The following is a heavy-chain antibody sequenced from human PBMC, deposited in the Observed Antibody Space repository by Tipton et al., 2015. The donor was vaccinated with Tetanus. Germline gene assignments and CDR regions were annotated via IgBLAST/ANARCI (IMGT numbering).Heavy chain of an antibody. CDR1: GYNFSHYS. CDR2: IDPRDSRA. CDR3: ARGGVDSRVFDF. D-gene: IGHD3-3*01. V-gene: IGHV5-51*01. Sequence: VQLVQSGADVKKPGESLKISCQISGYNFSHYSIGWVRQMPGRGLQWVGIIDPRDSRATYGPSFQGLVTISTDKSINTAFVQWGSLQASDTAMYYCARGGVDSRVFDFWGQGTLVTVSS. J-gene: IGHJ4*02.